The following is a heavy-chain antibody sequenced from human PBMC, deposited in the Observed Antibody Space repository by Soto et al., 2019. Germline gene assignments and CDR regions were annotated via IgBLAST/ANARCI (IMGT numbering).Heavy chain of an antibody. V-gene: IGHV1-18*01. Sequence: QVQLVQSGDEVKKPGASVKVSCKASGYIFVNYGIAWVRQAPRQGLGWMGWISPYTGNTHSASKVQGRLTMTTDTXXSTAYMDLGSLTSDDTAVYYCVMVDNYVTPTPQDVWGQGTTVTVSS. CDR2: ISPYTGNT. CDR3: VMVDNYVTPTPQDV. D-gene: IGHD3-16*01. J-gene: IGHJ6*02. CDR1: GYIFVNYG.